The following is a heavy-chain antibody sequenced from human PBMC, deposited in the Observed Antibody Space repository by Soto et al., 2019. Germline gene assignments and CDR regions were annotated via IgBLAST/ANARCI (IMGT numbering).Heavy chain of an antibody. CDR3: ARGGHSSGWADY. D-gene: IGHD6-19*01. CDR2: INAANAKT. V-gene: IGHV1-3*01. Sequence: QVQLLQSGTEAKKPRASVKVSCKASGYTFTIYGIHWVRQAPGQRLEGMGWINAANAKTKYSQKFHGRVTFTRAASAETAYMEMTSLTFENTAVYYCARGGHSSGWADYWGQGTLVTVSA. CDR1: GYTFTIYG. J-gene: IGHJ4*02.